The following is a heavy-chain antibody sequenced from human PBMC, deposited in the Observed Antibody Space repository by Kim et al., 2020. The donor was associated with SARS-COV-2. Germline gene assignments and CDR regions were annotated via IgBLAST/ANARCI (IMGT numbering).Heavy chain of an antibody. J-gene: IGHJ6*03. Sequence: GGSLRLSCAASGFTFSDYYMSWIRQAPGKGLEWVSYISSSGSTIYYADSVKGRFTISRDNAKNSLYLQMNSLRAEDTAVYYCARDHFSGILTGSKNYYYYYMDVWGKGTTVTVSS. CDR2: ISSSGSTI. D-gene: IGHD3-9*01. CDR1: GFTFSDYY. CDR3: ARDHFSGILTGSKNYYYYYMDV. V-gene: IGHV3-11*01.